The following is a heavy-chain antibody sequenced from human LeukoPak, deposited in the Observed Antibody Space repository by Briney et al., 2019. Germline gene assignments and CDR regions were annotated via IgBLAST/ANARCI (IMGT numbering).Heavy chain of an antibody. J-gene: IGHJ4*02. D-gene: IGHD4-17*01. Sequence: ASVKVSCKASGYTFTSYGISWVRQAPGQGLEWMGIINPSGGSTSYAQKFQGRVTMTRDTSTSTVYMELSSLRSEDTAVYCCARDRNYGDYSRVCMDYWGQGTLVTVSS. CDR2: INPSGGST. V-gene: IGHV1-46*01. CDR1: GYTFTSYG. CDR3: ARDRNYGDYSRVCMDY.